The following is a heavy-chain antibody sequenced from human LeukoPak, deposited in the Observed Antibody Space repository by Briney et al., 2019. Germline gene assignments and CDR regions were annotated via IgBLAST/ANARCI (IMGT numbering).Heavy chain of an antibody. CDR3: ARLSKYYDFWSGYRGDYYYYYMDV. CDR1: GGSFSGYY. J-gene: IGHJ6*03. Sequence: SETLSFTCAVYGGSFSGYYWSWIRQPPGKGLEWIGETNHSGSTNYNPSLKSRVTISVDTSKNQFSLKLSSVTAADTAVYYCARLSKYYDFWSGYRGDYYYYYMDVWGKGTTVTVSS. D-gene: IGHD3-3*01. CDR2: TNHSGST. V-gene: IGHV4-34*01.